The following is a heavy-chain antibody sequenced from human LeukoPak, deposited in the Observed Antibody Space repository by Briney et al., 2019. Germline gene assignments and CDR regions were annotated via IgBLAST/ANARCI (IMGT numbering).Heavy chain of an antibody. J-gene: IGHJ5*01. CDR3: ARATGTYWWFDS. CDR1: GYTFTDYY. CDR2: INPNSGDT. Sequence: GAAVKVSCRASGYTFTDYYIHWVRQAPGQGLEWMGWINPNSGDTNYAQKFQGWVTMTRDMSIGTAYMELSRPRSDDTAIYYCARATGTYWWFDSWGQGTLVTVSS. D-gene: IGHD1-26*01. V-gene: IGHV1-2*04.